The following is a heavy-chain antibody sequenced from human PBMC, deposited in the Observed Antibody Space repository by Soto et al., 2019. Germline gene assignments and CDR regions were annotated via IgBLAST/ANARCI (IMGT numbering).Heavy chain of an antibody. CDR1: GGSFSGYY. J-gene: IGHJ4*02. CDR3: ARVIAVAGTRVVEY. CDR2: INHSGST. D-gene: IGHD6-19*01. Sequence: QVQLQQWGAGLLKPSETLSLTCAVYGGSFSGYYWSWIRQPPGKGLEWIGEINHSGSTNYNPSLKSRVTISVDTSKNQFSLKLSSVTAADTAVYYCARVIAVAGTRVVEYWGQGTLVTVSS. V-gene: IGHV4-34*01.